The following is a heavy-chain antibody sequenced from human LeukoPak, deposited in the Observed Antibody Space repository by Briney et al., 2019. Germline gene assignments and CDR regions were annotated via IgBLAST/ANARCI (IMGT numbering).Heavy chain of an antibody. CDR2: ISSSSSYI. D-gene: IGHD3-10*01. V-gene: IGHV3-21*01. CDR3: ARDNPPWEYYYGAGSQPPDY. Sequence: PGGSLRLSCAASRFTFSSYAMSWVRQAPGKGLEWVSSISSSSSYIYYADSVKGRFTISRDNDKNSLYLQMNSLRAEDTAVYYCARDNPPWEYYYGAGSQPPDYWGQGTQVTVSS. J-gene: IGHJ4*02. CDR1: RFTFSSYA.